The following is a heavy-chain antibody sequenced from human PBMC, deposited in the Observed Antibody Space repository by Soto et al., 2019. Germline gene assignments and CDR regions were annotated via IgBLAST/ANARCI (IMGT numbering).Heavy chain of an antibody. J-gene: IGHJ4*02. D-gene: IGHD2-15*01. CDR1: GGSISSGDYY. Sequence: QVQLQESGPGLVKPSQTLSLTCTVSGGSISSGDYYWSWIRQPPGKGLEWIGYIYYSGRTYYNPSLKGRVTISVDTSKNQFSLKLSSVTAADTAVYYCARDGYCSGGSCYRIIDYWGQGTLVTVSS. CDR3: ARDGYCSGGSCYRIIDY. V-gene: IGHV4-30-4*01. CDR2: IYYSGRT.